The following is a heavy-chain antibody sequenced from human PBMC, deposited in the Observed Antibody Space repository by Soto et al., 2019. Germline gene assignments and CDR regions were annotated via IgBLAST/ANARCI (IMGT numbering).Heavy chain of an antibody. Sequence: SETLSLTCVASGFSVSSYTWSWVRQPADKGLEWISRVFSSVGATYCPYPERRVLASMDATENQILLQLIYGTAADVGVYYCTGDGMTTGDAWGPGTLVTVSS. D-gene: IGHD2-21*02. CDR1: GFSVSSYT. CDR3: TGDGMTTGDA. J-gene: IGHJ4*02. V-gene: IGHV4-4*07. CDR2: VFSSVGA.